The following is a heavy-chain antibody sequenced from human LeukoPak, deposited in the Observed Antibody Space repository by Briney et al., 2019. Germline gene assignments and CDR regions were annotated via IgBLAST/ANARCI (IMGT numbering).Heavy chain of an antibody. V-gene: IGHV4-39*01. D-gene: IGHD6-13*01. J-gene: IGHJ5*02. CDR3: ARQRQLGNLFDP. Sequence: PSETLSLTCTVSGGSISSSSYYWGWIRQPPGKGLEWIGSIYYSGSTYHNPSLKSRVTISVDTSKNQFSLKLSSVTAADTAVYYCARQRQLGNLFDPWGQGTLVTVSS. CDR2: IYYSGST. CDR1: GGSISSSSYY.